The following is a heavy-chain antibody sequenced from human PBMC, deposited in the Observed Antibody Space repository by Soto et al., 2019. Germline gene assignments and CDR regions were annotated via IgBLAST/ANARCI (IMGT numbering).Heavy chain of an antibody. CDR2: IYSDDDK. CDR1: GFSLSTSGVG. CDR3: AHRRLITKGYYFDY. V-gene: IGHV2-5*02. Sequence: QITLKESGPTLVKPTQTLTLTCTFSGFSLSTSGVGVGWIRQPPGKALEWLALIYSDDDKRYSPSLKSRLTTXKXTXINQVVLTMTNMDPVDTATYYCAHRRLITKGYYFDYWGQGTLVTVSS. D-gene: IGHD2-8*01. J-gene: IGHJ4*02.